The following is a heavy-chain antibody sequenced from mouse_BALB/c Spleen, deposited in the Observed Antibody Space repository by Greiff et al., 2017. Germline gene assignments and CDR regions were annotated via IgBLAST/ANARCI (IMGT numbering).Heavy chain of an antibody. CDR3: ARKGDYAMDY. CDR2: INPYNGAT. Sequence: EVQRVESGPELVKPGASVKISCKASGYSFTGYYMHWVKQSHVKSLEWIGRINPYNGATSYNQNFKDKASLTVDKSSSTAYMELHSLTSEDSAVYYCARKGDYAMDYWGQGTSVTVSS. V-gene: IGHV1-31*01. J-gene: IGHJ4*01. CDR1: GYSFTGYY.